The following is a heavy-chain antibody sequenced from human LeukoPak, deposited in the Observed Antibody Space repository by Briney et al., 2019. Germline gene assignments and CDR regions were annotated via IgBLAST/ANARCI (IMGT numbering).Heavy chain of an antibody. CDR3: ARSRQRNYYYYGMDV. CDR2: IYSGGST. Sequence: PGGSLRLSCAASGFTFSTYAVSWVRQAPGKGLEWVSVIYSGGSTYYADSVKGRFTISRDNSKNTLYLQMNSLRAEDTAVYYCARSRQRNYYYYGMDVWGQGTTVTVSS. V-gene: IGHV3-66*01. J-gene: IGHJ6*02. CDR1: GFTFSTYA.